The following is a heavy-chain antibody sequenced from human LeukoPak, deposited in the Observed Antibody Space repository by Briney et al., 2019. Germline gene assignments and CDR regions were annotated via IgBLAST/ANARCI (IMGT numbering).Heavy chain of an antibody. CDR1: GFTFSDYY. CDR2: ISSSSSYT. D-gene: IGHD6-13*01. CDR3: AKPRPSYSSSWYDH. J-gene: IGHJ5*02. V-gene: IGHV3-11*03. Sequence: GGSLRLSCAASGFTFSDYYMSWVRQAPGKGLEWVSSISSSSSYTNYADSVKGRFTISRDNSKNTLYLQMNSLRAEDTAVYYCAKPRPSYSSSWYDHWGQGTLVTVSS.